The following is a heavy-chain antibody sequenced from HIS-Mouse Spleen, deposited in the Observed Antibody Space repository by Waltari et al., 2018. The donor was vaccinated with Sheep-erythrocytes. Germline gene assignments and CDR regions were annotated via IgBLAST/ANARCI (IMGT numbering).Heavy chain of an antibody. J-gene: IGHJ4*02. CDR3: AHRRLGGSYYYFDY. V-gene: IGHV2-5*02. Sequence: QITLKESGPTLVKPTQTLTLTCTFSGFSLSTSGVGVGWIRQPPGTALEWLALIYWDDDKRYSPSLKSRLTITKDTSKNQVVLTMTNMDPVDTATYYCAHRRLGGSYYYFDYWGQGTLVTVSS. D-gene: IGHD1-26*01. CDR1: GFSLSTSGVG. CDR2: IYWDDDK.